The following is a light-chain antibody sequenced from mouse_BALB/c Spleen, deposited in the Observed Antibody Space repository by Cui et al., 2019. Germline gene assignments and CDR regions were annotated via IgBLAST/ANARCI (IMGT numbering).Light chain of an antibody. CDR3: QQYHSYPPT. J-gene: IGKJ1*01. Sequence: QIVLTQPPPTMSESPGEKVTISCSASSSVSYMYWYQQKPGSSPKPWIYRTSNLASGVPARFSGSGSGTSYSLTISSMEAEDAATYYCQQYHSYPPTFGGGTKLEIK. CDR2: RTS. V-gene: IGKV4-61*01. CDR1: SSVSY.